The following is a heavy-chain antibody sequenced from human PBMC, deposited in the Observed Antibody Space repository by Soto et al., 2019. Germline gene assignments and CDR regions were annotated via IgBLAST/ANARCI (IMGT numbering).Heavy chain of an antibody. Sequence: QVQLQESGPGLVKPSETLSLTCTVSGGSISSYYWSWIRQPPGKGLEWIGYIYYSGSTNYNPSLQSRVTISVDTSKTQFSLKLSSVTAAVAAVYYCARRYGYSFDYWGQGTLVTVSS. CDR3: ARRYGYSFDY. D-gene: IGHD1-1*01. CDR1: GGSISSYY. CDR2: IYYSGST. V-gene: IGHV4-59*08. J-gene: IGHJ4*02.